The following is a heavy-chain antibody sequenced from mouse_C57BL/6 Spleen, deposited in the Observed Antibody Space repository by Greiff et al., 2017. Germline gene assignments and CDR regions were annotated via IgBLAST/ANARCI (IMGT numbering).Heavy chain of an antibody. Sequence: DVKLVESEGGLVQPGSSMKLSCTASGFTFSDYYMAWVRQVPEKGLEWVANINYDGSSTYYLDSLKSRFIISRDNAKNILYLQMSSLKSEDTATYYCASLYYDYDGAWFAYWGQGTLVTVSA. CDR1: GFTFSDYY. CDR3: ASLYYDYDGAWFAY. D-gene: IGHD2-4*01. CDR2: INYDGSST. V-gene: IGHV5-16*01. J-gene: IGHJ3*01.